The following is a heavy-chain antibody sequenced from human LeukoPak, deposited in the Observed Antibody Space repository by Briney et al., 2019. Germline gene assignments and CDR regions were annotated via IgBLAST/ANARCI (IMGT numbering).Heavy chain of an antibody. CDR3: ARGMYSSGFDAFDI. D-gene: IGHD6-19*01. CDR1: GFTFSSYT. Sequence: RTGGSLRLSCGASGFTFSSYTMNWVRQTPGKGLEWVSYISSSGSTIYYADSVKGRFTISRDNSKNTLYLQMNSLRAEDTAVYYCARGMYSSGFDAFDIWGQGTMVTVSS. V-gene: IGHV3-48*01. J-gene: IGHJ3*02. CDR2: ISSSGSTI.